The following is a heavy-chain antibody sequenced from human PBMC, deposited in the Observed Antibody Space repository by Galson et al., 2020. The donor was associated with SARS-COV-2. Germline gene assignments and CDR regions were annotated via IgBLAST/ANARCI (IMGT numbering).Heavy chain of an antibody. CDR3: AKDLPEDRGYYAPQY. Sequence: GASLQNSCATYGFTFSIYPMSWTRHDPGKGLEWVSDITVSGSPAYADSVKGRFTISRDNSNSTLYLQMNSLRAEDTATYFCAKDLPEDRGYYAPQYWGQGTLVTVSS. D-gene: IGHD3-22*01. J-gene: IGHJ4*02. CDR2: ITVSGSP. V-gene: IGHV3-23*01. CDR1: GFTFSIYP.